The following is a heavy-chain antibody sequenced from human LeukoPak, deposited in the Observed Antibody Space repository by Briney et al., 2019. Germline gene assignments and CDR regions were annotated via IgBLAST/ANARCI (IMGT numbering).Heavy chain of an antibody. CDR3: AREPDA. V-gene: IGHV4-39*07. CDR1: GDSISGSNYH. J-gene: IGHJ5*02. CDR2: VHHTGRA. Sequence: PSETLSLTCTVSGDSISGSNYHWGWIRQPPGKVLEWLGTVHHTGRAFYNPSLRGRTTVSVDTSKNQFSLKLTSVTAADPAVYYCAREPDAWGQGTLVTVSS.